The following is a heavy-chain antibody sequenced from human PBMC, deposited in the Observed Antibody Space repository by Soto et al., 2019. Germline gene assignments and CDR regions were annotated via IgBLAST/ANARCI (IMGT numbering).Heavy chain of an antibody. Sequence: QLQLQESGPGLVKPSETLSLTCTVSGGSISSSSYYWGWIRQPPGKGLEWIGSIYYSGSTYYNPYLKSRVTISVDTSKNQFSLKLSSVTAADTAEYYCARLYRYCSSTSCYRDYYGMDVWGQGTTVTVSS. D-gene: IGHD2-2*02. CDR2: IYYSGST. CDR1: GGSISSSSYY. V-gene: IGHV4-39*01. CDR3: ARLYRYCSSTSCYRDYYGMDV. J-gene: IGHJ6*02.